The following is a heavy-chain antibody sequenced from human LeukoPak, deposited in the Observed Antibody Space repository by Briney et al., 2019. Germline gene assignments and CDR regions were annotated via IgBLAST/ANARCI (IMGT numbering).Heavy chain of an antibody. J-gene: IGHJ4*02. CDR2: IYYSGGT. CDR3: ARDPPYCGGDCYSDPGDY. D-gene: IGHD2-21*02. V-gene: IGHV4-39*07. Sequence: SETLSLTCTVSGGSISSNGYYWAWFRQPPGKGLEWIGSIYYSGGTNYNPSLKSRVTISVDTSKNQFSLKLSSVTAADTAVYYCARDPPYCGGDCYSDPGDYWGQGTLVTVSS. CDR1: GGSISSNGYY.